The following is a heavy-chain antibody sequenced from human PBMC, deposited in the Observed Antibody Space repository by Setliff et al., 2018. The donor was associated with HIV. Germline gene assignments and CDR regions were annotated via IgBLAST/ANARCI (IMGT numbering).Heavy chain of an antibody. V-gene: IGHV4-59*11. CDR3: ARDPYCSGDGCFRYYQH. CDR1: SASISSHY. Sequence: SETLSLTCTVSSASISSHYWSWIRQPPGKGLEWIGYIYYSGSTNYNPSLKSRVTISVDTSKNQFSLNLSSVTAADTAVYFCARDPYCSGDGCFRYYQHWGRGTLVTVSS. CDR2: IYYSGST. J-gene: IGHJ1*01. D-gene: IGHD2-15*01.